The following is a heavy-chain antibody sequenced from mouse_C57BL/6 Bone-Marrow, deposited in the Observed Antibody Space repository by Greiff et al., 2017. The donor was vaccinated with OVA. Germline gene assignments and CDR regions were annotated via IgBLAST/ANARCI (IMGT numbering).Heavy chain of an antibody. Sequence: QVQLQQPGAELVMPGASVKLSCKASGYTFTSYWMHWVKQRPGQGLEWIGEIDPSDSYTNYNQKFKGKSTLTVDKSSSTAYMQLSSLTSEDSAVYYCARGDWDWDEGLYYFDYWGQGTTLTVSS. D-gene: IGHD4-1*01. CDR3: ARGDWDWDEGLYYFDY. J-gene: IGHJ2*01. V-gene: IGHV1-69*01. CDR2: IDPSDSYT. CDR1: GYTFTSYW.